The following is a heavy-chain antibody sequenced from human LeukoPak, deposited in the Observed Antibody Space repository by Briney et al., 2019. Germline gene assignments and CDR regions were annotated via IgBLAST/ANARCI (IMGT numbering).Heavy chain of an antibody. CDR2: INHSGSA. CDR1: GGSFSGYY. V-gene: IGHV4-34*01. CDR3: ARGQGTVTTH. D-gene: IGHD4-17*01. J-gene: IGHJ4*02. Sequence: PSETLSPTCAVSGGSFSGYYWTWIRQPPGKGLEWIGEINHSGSANYNPSLKSRVTISLDTSKNQFSLNLSSVTAADTAVYYCARGQGTVTTHWGQGTLVTVSS.